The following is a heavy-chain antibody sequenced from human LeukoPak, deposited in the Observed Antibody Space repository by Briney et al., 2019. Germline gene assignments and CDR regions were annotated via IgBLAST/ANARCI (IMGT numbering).Heavy chain of an antibody. D-gene: IGHD6-13*01. CDR2: ISGSGGST. CDR1: GFTFSSYA. J-gene: IGHJ4*02. V-gene: IGHV3-23*01. CDR3: ARDMFGYSSSEFDY. Sequence: GGSLRLSCAASGFTFSSYAMSWVRQAPGKGLEWVSAISGSGGSTYYADSVKGRFTISRDNSKNTLSLQVNSLRAEDTAVYYCARDMFGYSSSEFDYWGQGTLVTVSS.